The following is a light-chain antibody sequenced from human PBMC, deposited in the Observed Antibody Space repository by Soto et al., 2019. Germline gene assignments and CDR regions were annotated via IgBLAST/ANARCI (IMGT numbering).Light chain of an antibody. Sequence: EIVWPQSPGTLSLSPGARATLSCRASQSVDRNYLAWYQHKPGQAPRLLIYGASTRATGIPDRFSGSGSGTDFTLTISRLEPEDFAVYYCHQYGLSPPYTFGPGTKVDIK. V-gene: IGKV3-20*01. J-gene: IGKJ3*01. CDR1: QSVDRNY. CDR3: HQYGLSPPYT. CDR2: GAS.